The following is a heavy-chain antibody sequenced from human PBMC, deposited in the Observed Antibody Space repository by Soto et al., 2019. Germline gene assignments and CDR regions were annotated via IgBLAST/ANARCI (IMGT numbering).Heavy chain of an antibody. J-gene: IGHJ2*01. D-gene: IGHD4-17*01. CDR3: ARPDFGDYWYFDL. CDR1: GGPFSSHT. V-gene: IGHV1-69*08. CDR2: IIPALGTT. Sequence: QDQLVQSGAEVKKPGSSVKVSCKAFGGPFSSHTFSWVRQAPGQGLEWMGRIIPALGTTTYAQKIQGRVTLTADESATTVYMELNSLRTEDTAVSYCARPDFGDYWYFDLWGRGTLVTVSS.